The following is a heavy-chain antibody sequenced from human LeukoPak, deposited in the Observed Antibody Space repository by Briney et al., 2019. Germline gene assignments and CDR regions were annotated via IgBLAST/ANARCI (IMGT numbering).Heavy chain of an antibody. Sequence: ASVKVSCKASGYTFTSYAISWVRQAPGQGLEWMGGIIPIFGTANYAQKFQGRVTITADESTSTAYMELSSLRSEDTAVYYCARATRGYSYGLRGGYYDSSGYYAEDYWGQGTLVTVSS. V-gene: IGHV1-69*13. CDR1: GYTFTSYA. D-gene: IGHD3-22*01. CDR2: IIPIFGTA. CDR3: ARATRGYSYGLRGGYYDSSGYYAEDY. J-gene: IGHJ4*02.